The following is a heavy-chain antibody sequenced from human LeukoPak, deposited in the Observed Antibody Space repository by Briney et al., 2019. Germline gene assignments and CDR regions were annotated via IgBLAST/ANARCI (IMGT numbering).Heavy chain of an antibody. J-gene: IGHJ4*02. D-gene: IGHD5-18*01. CDR2: INPSGGSSGGST. Sequence: ASVKVSCKASGYSFTNYYLHWVRQVPGQGLEYMGIINPSGGSSGGSTTYAQKFQGRVTMTRDTSTSTVYMELSNLRSEDTAVYYCARGGYIYGSFDNWGQGTLVTVSS. CDR1: GYSFTNYY. CDR3: ARGGYIYGSFDN. V-gene: IGHV1-46*01.